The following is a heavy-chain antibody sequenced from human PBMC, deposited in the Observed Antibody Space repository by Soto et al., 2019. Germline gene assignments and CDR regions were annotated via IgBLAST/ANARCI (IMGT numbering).Heavy chain of an antibody. CDR3: ARDPEYSSSYFDY. J-gene: IGHJ4*02. D-gene: IGHD6-6*01. CDR2: IIGSAGRT. Sequence: EVQLLESGGGLVQPGGSLRLSCAGSGFTFNSYAMSWVRQAPGKGLEWVSGIIGSAGRTYYADSVKGRFTISRDNSKNTLYLQMNSLRAEDTAVYYCARDPEYSSSYFDYWGQGTLVTVSS. V-gene: IGHV3-23*01. CDR1: GFTFNSYA.